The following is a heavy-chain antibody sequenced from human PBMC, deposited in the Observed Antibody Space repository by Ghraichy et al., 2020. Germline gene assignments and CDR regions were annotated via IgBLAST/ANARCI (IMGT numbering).Heavy chain of an antibody. CDR3: ARDSRYYYGSGTPTPLTPLLYYYYGMDV. V-gene: IGHV3-53*01. D-gene: IGHD3-10*01. J-gene: IGHJ6*02. Sequence: GGSLRLSCAASGFTVSSNYMSWVRQAPGKGLEWVSVIYSGGSTYYADSVKGRFTISRDNSKNTLYLQMNSLRAEDTAVYYCARDSRYYYGSGTPTPLTPLLYYYYGMDVWGQGTTVTVSS. CDR1: GFTVSSNY. CDR2: IYSGGST.